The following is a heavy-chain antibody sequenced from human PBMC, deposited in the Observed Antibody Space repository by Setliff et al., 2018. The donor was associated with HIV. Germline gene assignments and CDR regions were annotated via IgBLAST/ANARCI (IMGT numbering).Heavy chain of an antibody. CDR2: IYRSGST. CDR3: ARGFLRSRRRWFDP. V-gene: IGHV4-4*07. J-gene: IGHJ5*02. D-gene: IGHD4-17*01. CDR1: GGSTSSDT. Sequence: SETLSLTCSVSGGSTSSDTWSWIRQPAGQGLEWIGRIYRSGSTNYNTPLESRVTMSVGTSKNQFSLKLSSVTAADTAVYYCARGFLRSRRRWFDPWGQGTLVTVSS.